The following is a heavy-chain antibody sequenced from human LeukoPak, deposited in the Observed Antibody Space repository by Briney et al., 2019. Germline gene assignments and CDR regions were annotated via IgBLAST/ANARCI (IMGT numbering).Heavy chain of an antibody. CDR2: IYSGGST. CDR3: ARAPSTSRDTLFYRHYYYYMDV. J-gene: IGHJ6*03. D-gene: IGHD5-24*01. CDR1: GFTVSSNY. V-gene: IGHV3-53*01. Sequence: GGSLRLSCAASGFTVSSNYMNWVRQAPGKGLEWVSVIYSGGSTYYADSVKGRFTISRDNSKNTLYLQMNSLRAEDTAVYYCARAPSTSRDTLFYRHYYYYMDVWGKGTTVTVSS.